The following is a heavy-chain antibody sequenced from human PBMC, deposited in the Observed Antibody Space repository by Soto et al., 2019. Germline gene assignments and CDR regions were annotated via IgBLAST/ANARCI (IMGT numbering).Heavy chain of an antibody. J-gene: IGHJ6*02. CDR1: GFTFSSYA. CDR3: ARDGRYVDTVMVPGGYYYGMDV. V-gene: IGHV3-23*01. CDR2: ISGSGGST. Sequence: HPGGSLRLSCAASGFTFSSYAMSWVRQAPGKGLEWVSAISGSGGSTYYADSVKGRFTISRDNSKNTLYLQLNSLRAEDTAVYYCARDGRYVDTVMVPGGYYYGMDVWGQGTTVTVSS. D-gene: IGHD5-18*01.